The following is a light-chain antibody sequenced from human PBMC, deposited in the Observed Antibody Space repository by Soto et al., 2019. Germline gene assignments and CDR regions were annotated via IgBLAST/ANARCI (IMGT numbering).Light chain of an antibody. Sequence: DIQLTQSPSFLSASVGDRVTITCRASQGISSYLAWYQQKPGKAPKLLIYAAATLQSGVPSRFSGSGSGTEVTLTISSLQPEDVATYYCQQLNSYPLTFGGGTKVEIK. J-gene: IGKJ4*01. CDR2: AAA. V-gene: IGKV1-9*01. CDR3: QQLNSYPLT. CDR1: QGISSY.